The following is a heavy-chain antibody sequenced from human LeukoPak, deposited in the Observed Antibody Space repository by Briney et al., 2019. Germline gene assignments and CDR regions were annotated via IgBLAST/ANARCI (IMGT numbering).Heavy chain of an antibody. CDR2: IYGGSRT. J-gene: IGHJ4*02. V-gene: IGHV3-66*01. CDR1: GFTFSSYG. Sequence: GGTLRLSCAASGFTFSSYGMSWVRQAPGKGLEWVSVIYGGSRTLYSDSVKGRFTISRDISKNTVYLQMSNLRAEDMAVYYCARDRVSSWYYFNYWGQETLVTVSS. CDR3: ARDRVSSWYYFNY. D-gene: IGHD6-13*01.